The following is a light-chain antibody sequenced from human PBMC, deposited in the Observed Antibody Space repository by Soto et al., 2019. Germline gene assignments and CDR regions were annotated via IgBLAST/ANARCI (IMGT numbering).Light chain of an antibody. V-gene: IGLV2-8*01. CDR2: EVT. Sequence: QSALTQPPSASGSPGQSVTISCTGTSSDVGGYNYVSWYQQYPGRAPKLMIYEVTKRPSGVPDRFSGSKSGNTASLTVSGRQAEDEADYYCSSYAASNHFSCVFGGGTKLTVL. CDR1: SSDVGGYNY. J-gene: IGLJ3*02. CDR3: SSYAASNHFSCV.